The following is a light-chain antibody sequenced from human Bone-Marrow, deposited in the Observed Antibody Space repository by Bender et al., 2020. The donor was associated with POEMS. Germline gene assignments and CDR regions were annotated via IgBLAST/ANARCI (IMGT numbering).Light chain of an antibody. CDR3: CSSAGSNTFRV. V-gene: IGLV2-11*01. Sequence: QSALTQPRSVSGSPGQSVTISCTGTSSDVGYYNFVSWYQQHPAKAPKLIMYQVNKRPSGVPDRFSGFKSGNTASLTISGLQAEDEADYYCCSSAGSNTFRVFGGGTKLTVL. J-gene: IGLJ2*01. CDR1: SSDVGYYNF. CDR2: QVN.